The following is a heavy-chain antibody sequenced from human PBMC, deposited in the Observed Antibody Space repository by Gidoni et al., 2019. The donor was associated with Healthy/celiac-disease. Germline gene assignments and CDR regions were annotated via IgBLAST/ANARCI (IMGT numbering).Heavy chain of an antibody. CDR3: ARAVGDSSGYYYVTYAFDI. J-gene: IGHJ3*02. V-gene: IGHV3-48*04. CDR1: GFTFSSYR. CDR2: ISSSSSTI. D-gene: IGHD3-22*01. Sequence: EVQLVESGGGLVQPGGSLRLSCAASGFTFSSYRMNWVRQAPGKGLEWVSYISSSSSTIYYADSVKGRFTISRDNAKNSLYLQMNSLRAEDTAVYYCARAVGDSSGYYYVTYAFDIWGQGTMVTVSS.